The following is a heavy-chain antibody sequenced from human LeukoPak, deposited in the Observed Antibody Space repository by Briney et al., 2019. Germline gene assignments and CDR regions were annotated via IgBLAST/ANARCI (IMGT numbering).Heavy chain of an antibody. D-gene: IGHD3-10*01. Sequence: GGSLRLSCAASGFSFDGYGMHWVRQAPGKGLEWVAAISAEGDIQIYLDSVMGRFTISRDNSKSTLYLQMNSLRIEDTGFYYCTRDMIRGVPDYIDYWGQGTLVTVSS. CDR3: TRDMIRGVPDYIDY. CDR2: ISAEGDIQ. J-gene: IGHJ4*02. CDR1: GFSFDGYG. V-gene: IGHV3-30*03.